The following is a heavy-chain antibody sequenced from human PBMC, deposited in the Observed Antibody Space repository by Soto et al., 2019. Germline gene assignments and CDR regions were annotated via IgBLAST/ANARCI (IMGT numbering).Heavy chain of an antibody. CDR3: AKSTPYCSGGSCYWTGVYFDY. D-gene: IGHD2-15*01. J-gene: IGHJ4*02. Sequence: GGSLRLSCASSGFAFSSYAMSWVRQAPGKGLEWVSAISGSGGSTYYADSVKGRFTISRDNSKNTLYLQMNSLRAEDTAVYYCAKSTPYCSGGSCYWTGVYFDYWGQGTLVTVSS. V-gene: IGHV3-23*01. CDR1: GFAFSSYA. CDR2: ISGSGGST.